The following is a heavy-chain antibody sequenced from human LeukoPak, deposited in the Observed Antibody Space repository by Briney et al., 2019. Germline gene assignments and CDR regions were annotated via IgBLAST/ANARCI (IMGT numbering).Heavy chain of an antibody. D-gene: IGHD3-10*01. CDR2: ISWNSGSI. Sequence: GRSLRLSCAASGFTFDDYSMHWVRQAPGKGLEWVSGISWNSGSIGYADSVKGRFTISRDNSKSTLYLQMTSLRAEDTGVYYCAKKIDSGSYPLDYWGQGTLVTISS. J-gene: IGHJ4*02. V-gene: IGHV3-9*01. CDR1: GFTFDDYS. CDR3: AKKIDSGSYPLDY.